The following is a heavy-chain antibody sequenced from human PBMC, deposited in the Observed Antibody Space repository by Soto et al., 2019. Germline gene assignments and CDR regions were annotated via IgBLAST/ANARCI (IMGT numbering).Heavy chain of an antibody. V-gene: IGHV1-69*12. J-gene: IGHJ4*02. CDR1: GGTFSSYT. D-gene: IGHD1-26*01. CDR2: IIPMVGTT. CDR3: ARDGAGMGATSDY. Sequence: QVQLVQSGAEVKKPGSSVKVSCKASGGTFSSYTLNWVRQAPGPGLEWMGGIIPMVGTTDYAEKFQGRVTITADESTSTAYMELTGLRSEDTAFYYCARDGAGMGATSDYWGKGTLVTVSS.